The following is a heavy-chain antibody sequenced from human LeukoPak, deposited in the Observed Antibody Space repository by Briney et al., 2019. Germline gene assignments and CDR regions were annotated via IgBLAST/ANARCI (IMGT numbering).Heavy chain of an antibody. Sequence: GVSVKVSCKASGYTFTSYAMHWVRQAPGQRLEWMGWINAGNGNTKYSQKFQGRVTITRDTSASTAYMELSSLRSEDTAVYYCARGVDIGSSPNYHLLRMDRRGQGTTVTVSS. CDR2: INAGNGNT. CDR3: ARGVDIGSSPNYHLLRMDR. V-gene: IGHV1-3*01. D-gene: IGHD5/OR15-5a*01. CDR1: GYTFTSYA. J-gene: IGHJ6*01.